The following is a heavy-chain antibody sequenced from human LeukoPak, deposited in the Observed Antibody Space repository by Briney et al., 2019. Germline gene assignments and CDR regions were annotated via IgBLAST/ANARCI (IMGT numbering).Heavy chain of an antibody. Sequence: SETLSLTCTVSGGSISSYYWSLIRQPPGKGLEWIGYIYYSGSTNYNPSLKSRVTISVDTSKNQFSLKLSSVTAADTAVYYCARQASQGSFFGVYYWGQGTLVTVSS. CDR1: GGSISSYY. V-gene: IGHV4-59*08. D-gene: IGHD3-10*01. CDR3: ARQASQGSFFGVYY. J-gene: IGHJ4*02. CDR2: IYYSGST.